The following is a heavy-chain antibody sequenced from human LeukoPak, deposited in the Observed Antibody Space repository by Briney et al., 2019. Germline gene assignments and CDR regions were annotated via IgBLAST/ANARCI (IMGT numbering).Heavy chain of an antibody. J-gene: IGHJ4*02. Sequence: SQTLSLTCTVSSGSISSGNYYWNWIRQPAGKGLEWIGRIYTTGSTTYNPSLKSRVTISVDTSKNQFSLRLSSVTAADTAVYYCARVTGYMTEDYFDYWGQGTLVTVSS. D-gene: IGHD6-13*01. CDR3: ARVTGYMTEDYFDY. CDR2: IYTTGST. V-gene: IGHV4-61*02. CDR1: SGSISSGNYY.